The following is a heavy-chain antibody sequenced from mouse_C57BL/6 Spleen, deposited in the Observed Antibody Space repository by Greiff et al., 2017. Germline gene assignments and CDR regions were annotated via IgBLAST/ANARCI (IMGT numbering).Heavy chain of an antibody. CDR3: ARSGYYYGSSSYYFDY. J-gene: IGHJ2*01. Sequence: EVQLQQSGPELVKPGASVKISCKASGYSFTGYYMNWVKQSPEKSLEWIGEINPSTGGTTYNQKFKAKATLTVDKSSSTAYMQLKSLTSEDSAVYYCARSGYYYGSSSYYFDYGGQGTTLTVSS. CDR1: GYSFTGYY. D-gene: IGHD1-1*01. V-gene: IGHV1-42*01. CDR2: INPSTGGT.